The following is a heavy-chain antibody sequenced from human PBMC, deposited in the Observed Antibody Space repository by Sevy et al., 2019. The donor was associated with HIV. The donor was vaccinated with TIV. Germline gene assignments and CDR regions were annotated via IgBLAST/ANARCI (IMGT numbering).Heavy chain of an antibody. V-gene: IGHV4-59*01. D-gene: IGHD4-17*01. Sequence: SETLSLTCTVSGGYMSSYYWSWIRQPPGKGLEWIGYIYYSGSTNYNPSLKSRVTISVDTSKNQFSLKLSSVTAADTAVYYCARLYGDYSPYYYYYYMDVWGKGTTVTVSS. CDR1: GGYMSSYY. CDR2: IYYSGST. J-gene: IGHJ6*03. CDR3: ARLYGDYSPYYYYYYMDV.